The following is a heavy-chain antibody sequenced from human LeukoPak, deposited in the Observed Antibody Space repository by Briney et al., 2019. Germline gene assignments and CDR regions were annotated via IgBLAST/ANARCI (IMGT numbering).Heavy chain of an antibody. CDR1: GGSISSGDYY. V-gene: IGHV4-30-2*03. CDR3: ARHTYDSGGAFDY. Sequence: SETLSLTCTVSGGSISSGDYYWSWIRQPPGKGLEWIGYIYHSGSTYYNPSLKSRVTISVDTSKNQFSLKLSSVTAADTAVYYCARHTYDSGGAFDYWGQGTLVTVSS. J-gene: IGHJ4*02. D-gene: IGHD3-22*01. CDR2: IYHSGST.